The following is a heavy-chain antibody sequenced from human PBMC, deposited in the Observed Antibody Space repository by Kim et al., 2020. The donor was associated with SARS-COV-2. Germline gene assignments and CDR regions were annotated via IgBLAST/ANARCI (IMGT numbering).Heavy chain of an antibody. CDR1: GYTLTELS. J-gene: IGHJ5*02. Sequence: ASVKVSCKVSGYTLTELSMHWVRQAPGKGLEWMGGFDPEDGETIYAQKFQGRVTMTEDTSTDTAYMELSSLRSEDTAVYYCATDCSSTSCYGGRDNWFDPWGQGTLVTVSS. D-gene: IGHD2-2*01. V-gene: IGHV1-24*01. CDR2: FDPEDGET. CDR3: ATDCSSTSCYGGRDNWFDP.